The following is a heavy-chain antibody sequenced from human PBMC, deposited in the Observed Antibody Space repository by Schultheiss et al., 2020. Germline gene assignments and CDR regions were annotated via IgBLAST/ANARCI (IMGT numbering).Heavy chain of an antibody. CDR2: INHSGST. J-gene: IGHJ4*02. D-gene: IGHD5-24*01. CDR3: ARGGGLGLDGYKDY. CDR1: GGSFSGYY. V-gene: IGHV4-34*01. Sequence: SETLSLTCAVYGGSFSGYYWSWIRQPPGKGLEWIGEINHSGSTNYNPSLKSRVTISVDTSKNQFSLKLSSVTAADTAVYYCARGGGLGLDGYKDYWGQGTLVTVSS.